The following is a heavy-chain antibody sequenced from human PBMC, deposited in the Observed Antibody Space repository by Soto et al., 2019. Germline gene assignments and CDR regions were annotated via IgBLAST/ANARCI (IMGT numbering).Heavy chain of an antibody. CDR3: AKDHYDSSPPRFDP. J-gene: IGHJ5*02. V-gene: IGHV3-30*18. CDR1: GFTFSSYG. Sequence: GGSLRLSCAASGFTFSSYGMHWVRQAPGKGLEWVAVISYDGSNKYYADSVKGRFTISRDNSKNTLYLQMNSLRAEDTAVYYCAKDHYDSSPPRFDPWGQGTLVTVSS. CDR2: ISYDGSNK. D-gene: IGHD3-22*01.